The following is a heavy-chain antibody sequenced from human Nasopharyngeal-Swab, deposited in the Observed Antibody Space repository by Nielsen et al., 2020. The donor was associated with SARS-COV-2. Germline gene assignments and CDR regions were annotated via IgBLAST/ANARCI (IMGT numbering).Heavy chain of an antibody. CDR2: ISGSGDISGSGGST. Sequence: GESLKISCAASGFTFSSYAMGWVRQAPGKGLEWVSAISGSGDISGSGGSTYYADSVKGRFTISRDNSKNTLSLQMNGLGAEDTAVYYCAKDLRGPYFFWGQGTLVTVSS. D-gene: IGHD2/OR15-2a*01. CDR1: GFTFSSYA. CDR3: AKDLRGPYFF. V-gene: IGHV3-23*01. J-gene: IGHJ4*02.